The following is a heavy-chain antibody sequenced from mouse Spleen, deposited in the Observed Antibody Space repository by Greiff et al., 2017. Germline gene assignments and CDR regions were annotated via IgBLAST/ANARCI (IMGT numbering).Heavy chain of an antibody. Sequence: QVQLKQPGAELVMPGASVKLSCKASGYTFTSYWMHWVKQRPGQGLEWIGEIDPSDSYTNYNQKFKGKATLTVDKSSSTAYMQLSSLTSEDSAVYYCASGDYYGSSYGDWGQGTTLTVSS. V-gene: IGHV1-69*01. D-gene: IGHD1-1*01. CDR3: ASGDYYGSSYGD. J-gene: IGHJ2*01. CDR1: GYTFTSYW. CDR2: IDPSDSYT.